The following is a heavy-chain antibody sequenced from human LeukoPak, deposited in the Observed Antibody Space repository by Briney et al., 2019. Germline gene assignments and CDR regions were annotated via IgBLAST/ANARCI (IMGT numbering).Heavy chain of an antibody. CDR3: ARVRTRLFDY. V-gene: IGHV3-7*05. J-gene: IGHJ4*02. Sequence: GGSLRLSCAAPGFTFRGYWMTWVRQAPGKGLEWVANIKQDGSEKYYVDSVKGRFTISRDNAKNSLYLQMNSLRAEDTAVYYCARVRTRLFDYWGQGTLVTVSS. D-gene: IGHD2-21*01. CDR1: GFTFRGYW. CDR2: IKQDGSEK.